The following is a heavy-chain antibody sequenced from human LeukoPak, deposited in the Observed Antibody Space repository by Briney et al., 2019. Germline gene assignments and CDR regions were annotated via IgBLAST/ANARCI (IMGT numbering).Heavy chain of an antibody. D-gene: IGHD3-22*01. CDR1: GFTFSSYS. CDR2: ISSSSSYI. CDR3: VRDWGYDSSGYWQKYFDT. J-gene: IGHJ4*02. V-gene: IGHV3-21*01. Sequence: GGSLRLSCTASGFTFSSYSMNWVRQAPGKGLEWVSSISSSSSYIYYADSVKGRFTISRDNAKNTLYLQMNSLRAEDTAVYYCVRDWGYDSSGYWQKYFDTWGQGTLVTVSS.